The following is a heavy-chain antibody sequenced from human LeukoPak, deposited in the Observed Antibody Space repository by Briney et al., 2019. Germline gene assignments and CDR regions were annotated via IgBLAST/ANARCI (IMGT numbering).Heavy chain of an antibody. J-gene: IGHJ4*02. CDR2: IYHSGST. Sequence: SETLSLTCAVSGGSISSGGYSWSWIRQPPGKGLEWIGYIYHSGSTYYNPSLKSRVTISVDRSKNQFSLKLSSVTAADTAVYYCARVWNGAFFDYWGQGTLVTAPS. CDR1: GGSISSGGYS. CDR3: ARVWNGAFFDY. D-gene: IGHD1-1*01. V-gene: IGHV4-30-2*01.